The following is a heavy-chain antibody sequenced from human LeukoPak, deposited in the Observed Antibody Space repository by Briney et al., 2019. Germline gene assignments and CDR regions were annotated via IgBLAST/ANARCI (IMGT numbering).Heavy chain of an antibody. CDR3: AKGFSGYYYYYMDV. CDR2: ISWNSSSI. Sequence: GRSLRLSCAASGFTFDDFAMHWVRQAPGKGLEWVSCISWNSSSIDYADSVKGRFTISRDNAKNSLYLQMNSLRAEDTALYYCAKGFSGYYYYYMDVWGKGTTVTVSS. V-gene: IGHV3-9*01. J-gene: IGHJ6*03. D-gene: IGHD3-3*01. CDR1: GFTFDDFA.